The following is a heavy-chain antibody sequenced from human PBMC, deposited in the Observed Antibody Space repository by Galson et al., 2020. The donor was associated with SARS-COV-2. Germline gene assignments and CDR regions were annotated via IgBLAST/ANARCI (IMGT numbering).Heavy chain of an antibody. Sequence: GESLKISCAASGFTFSSYAMSWVRQAPGKGLEWVSAISGSGGSTYYADSVKGRFTISRDNSKNTLYLQMNSLRAEDTAVYYCANGRGYSGYWGYWGQGTLVTVSS. J-gene: IGHJ4*02. CDR1: GFTFSSYA. D-gene: IGHD5-12*01. CDR2: ISGSGGST. V-gene: IGHV3-23*01. CDR3: ANGRGYSGYWGY.